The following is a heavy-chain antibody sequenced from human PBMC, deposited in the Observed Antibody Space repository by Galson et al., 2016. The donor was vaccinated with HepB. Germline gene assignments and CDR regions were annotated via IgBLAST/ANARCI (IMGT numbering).Heavy chain of an antibody. CDR3: ARAVARVGSPDDAFDI. D-gene: IGHD6-19*01. V-gene: IGHV1-58*01. J-gene: IGHJ3*02. Sequence: SVKVSCKASGFTFTSSAVQWVRQARGQGLEWIGWILVGAGNTNYAQSFQGRVNITRDKAASTAYMELSGLTSEDTAVYYCARAVARVGSPDDAFDIWGQGTKVTVSS. CDR1: GFTFTSSA. CDR2: ILVGAGNT.